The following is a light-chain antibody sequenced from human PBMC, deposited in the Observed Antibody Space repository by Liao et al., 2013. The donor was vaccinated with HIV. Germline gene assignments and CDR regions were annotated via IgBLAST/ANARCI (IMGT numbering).Light chain of an antibody. V-gene: IGLV3-1*01. CDR1: SLGDKF. J-gene: IGLJ3*02. Sequence: SSALTQPPSVSVSPGQTATITCSGDSLGDKFVAWYQKKPGQSPVAVIYKDSRRPAGIPERFSGSNSGNTAILTISRVEAGDEADYYCQVWDTSSDHRKVFGGGTKLTVL. CDR3: QVWDTSSDHRKV. CDR2: KDS.